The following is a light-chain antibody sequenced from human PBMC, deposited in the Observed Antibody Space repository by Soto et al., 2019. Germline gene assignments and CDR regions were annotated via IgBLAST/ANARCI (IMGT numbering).Light chain of an antibody. CDR3: QQYNSYSSYT. CDR1: QSISGY. CDR2: KAS. Sequence: DIQMTQSPASLSASVGDRVTISCRASQSISGYLNWYQQKPGKAPELLIYKASSLESGVPSRFSGSGSGTEFTLTISSLQPDDFATYYCQQYNSYSSYTFGQGTKLEIK. J-gene: IGKJ2*01. V-gene: IGKV1-5*03.